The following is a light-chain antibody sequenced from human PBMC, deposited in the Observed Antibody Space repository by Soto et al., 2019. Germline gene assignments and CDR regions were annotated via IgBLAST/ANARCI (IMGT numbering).Light chain of an antibody. V-gene: IGLV4-69*01. CDR2: VKSDGSH. CDR1: SGHSSYA. Sequence: QAVVNQSPSASASPGASVKLTCTLSSGHSSYAIAWHQQQPEKGPRYLMKVKSDGSHTKGDGIPDRFSGSSSGAERYLTISSLQSEDEADYYCQTWGAGHVVFGGGTKVTVL. J-gene: IGLJ2*01. CDR3: QTWGAGHVV.